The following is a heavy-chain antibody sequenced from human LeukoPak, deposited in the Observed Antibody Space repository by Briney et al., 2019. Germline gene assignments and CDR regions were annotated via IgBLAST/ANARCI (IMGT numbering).Heavy chain of an antibody. V-gene: IGHV1-24*01. CDR2: FDPEDGET. D-gene: IGHD3-10*01. CDR3: ATDPIWFGELFLDY. J-gene: IGHJ4*02. Sequence: ASVKVSCKVSGYTLTELSMHWVRQAPGKGLEWMGGFDPEDGETIYAQKFQGRVTMTEDTSTDTAYMELSSLRSEDTAVYYCATDPIWFGELFLDYWGQGTLVTVSS. CDR1: GYTLTELS.